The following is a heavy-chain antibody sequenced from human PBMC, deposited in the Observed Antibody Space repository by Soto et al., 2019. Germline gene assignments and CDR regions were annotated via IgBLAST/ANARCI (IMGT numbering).Heavy chain of an antibody. J-gene: IGHJ4*02. D-gene: IGHD3-22*01. CDR3: ARAFLSGDSSGYSADVFGY. V-gene: IGHV4-30-4*01. CDR2: IYYSGST. Sequence: LSLTCTVSGGSISSGDYYWSWIRQPPGKGLEWIGYIYYSGSTYYNPSLKSRVTISVDTSKNQFSLKLSSVTAADTAVYYCARAFLSGDSSGYSADVFGYWGQGTLVTVSS. CDR1: GGSISSGDYY.